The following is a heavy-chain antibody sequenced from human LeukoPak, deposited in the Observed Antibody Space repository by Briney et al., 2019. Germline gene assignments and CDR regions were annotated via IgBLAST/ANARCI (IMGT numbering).Heavy chain of an antibody. CDR1: GFTFSSYA. J-gene: IGHJ3*02. D-gene: IGHD3-22*01. CDR2: ISYDGSNK. V-gene: IGHV3-30*04. CDR3: ARLVVISSVPDAFDI. Sequence: GGSLRLSCAASGFTFSSYAMHWVRQAPGKGLEWVAVISYDGSNKYYADSVKGRFTTSRDNSKNTLYLQMNSLRAEDTAVYYCARLVVISSVPDAFDIWGQGTMVTVSS.